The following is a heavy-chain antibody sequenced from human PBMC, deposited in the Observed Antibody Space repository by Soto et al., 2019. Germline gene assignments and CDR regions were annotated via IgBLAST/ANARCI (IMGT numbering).Heavy chain of an antibody. D-gene: IGHD6-6*01. CDR1: GFTFSSYS. Sequence: GGSLRLSCAASGFTFSSYSMNWVRQAPGKGLEWVSSISSSSSYIYYADSVKGRFTISRDNAKNSLYLQMNSLRAEDTAVYYCARDRIAARAFDYWGQGTLVTVSS. CDR2: ISSSSSYI. J-gene: IGHJ4*02. V-gene: IGHV3-21*01. CDR3: ARDRIAARAFDY.